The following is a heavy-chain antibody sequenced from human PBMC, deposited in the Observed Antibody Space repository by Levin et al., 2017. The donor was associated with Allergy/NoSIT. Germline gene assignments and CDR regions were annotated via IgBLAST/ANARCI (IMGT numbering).Heavy chain of an antibody. CDR2: INHSGST. CDR3: ARLWIQLWSGWFDP. D-gene: IGHD5-18*01. Sequence: PGGSLRLSCAVYGGSFSGYYWSWIRQPPGKGLEWIGEINHSGSTNYNPSLKSRVTISVDTSKNQFSLKLSSVTAADTALYYCARLWIQLWSGWFDPWGQGTLVTVSS. J-gene: IGHJ5*02. CDR1: GGSFSGYY. V-gene: IGHV4-34*01.